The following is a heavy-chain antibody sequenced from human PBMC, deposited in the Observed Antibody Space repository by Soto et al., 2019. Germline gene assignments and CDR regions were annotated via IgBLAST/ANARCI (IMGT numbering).Heavy chain of an antibody. V-gene: IGHV1-18*04. J-gene: IGHJ6*02. CDR1: GYTFTTYG. CDR3: AREVGHMDV. D-gene: IGHD2-2*01. Sequence: ASVKVSCKAFGYTFTTYGINWVRQAPGQGLEWMGWVSPYNGDTSYAQKVQGRVTMTTDTSTRTAYLELRSLRSDDTAVYYCAREVGHMDVWGQGTTVTVSS. CDR2: VSPYNGDT.